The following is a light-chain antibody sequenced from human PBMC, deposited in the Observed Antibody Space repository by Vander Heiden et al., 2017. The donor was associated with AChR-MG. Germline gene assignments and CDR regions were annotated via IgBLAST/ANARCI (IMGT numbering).Light chain of an antibody. CDR3: QSYDSSLSGSRV. CDR1: SSTIGAGYD. J-gene: IGLJ3*02. V-gene: IGLV1-40*01. Sequence: QSVLTQPPSVSGAPGQRVTIPCTRSSSTIGAGYDVHWYQQLPVTAPKLLIYGNSNRPSGVPDRFSGSKSGTSASLAITGLQAEDEADYYCQSYDSSLSGSRVFGGGTKLTVL. CDR2: GNS.